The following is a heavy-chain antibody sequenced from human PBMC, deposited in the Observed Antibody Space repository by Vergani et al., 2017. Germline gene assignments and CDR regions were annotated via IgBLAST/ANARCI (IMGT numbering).Heavy chain of an antibody. Sequence: EVQLVESGGGLVQPVGSLRLSCAASGFTFSSYSMNWVRQAPGKGLEWVSYISSSSSTIYYADSVKGRFTISRDNAKNSLYLQMNSPRAEDTAVYYCARDWSIAAAGSAFDIWGQGTMVTVSS. CDR1: GFTFSSYS. V-gene: IGHV3-48*01. J-gene: IGHJ3*02. D-gene: IGHD6-13*01. CDR2: ISSSSSTI. CDR3: ARDWSIAAAGSAFDI.